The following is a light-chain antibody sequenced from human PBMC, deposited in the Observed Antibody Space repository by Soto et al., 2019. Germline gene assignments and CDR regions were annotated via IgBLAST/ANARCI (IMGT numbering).Light chain of an antibody. CDR3: SSYTVSGSYV. CDR2: DVS. V-gene: IGLV2-14*03. J-gene: IGLJ1*01. Sequence: QSVLTQPASVSGSPGQPITISCSGTSSDFGRYNAVSWYQQHPGKVPQLMIYDVSIRPSGISDRFSASKSGNMASLTISGLQAEDEADYYCSSYTVSGSYVFGTGTKVHRP. CDR1: SSDFGRYNA.